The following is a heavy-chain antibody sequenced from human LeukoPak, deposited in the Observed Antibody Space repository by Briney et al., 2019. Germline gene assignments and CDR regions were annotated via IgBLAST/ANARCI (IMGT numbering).Heavy chain of an antibody. CDR1: GYTFTSYD. CDR3: ARGRRNKCRGGSCENIDY. CDR2: MNPNSGNT. J-gene: IGHJ4*02. V-gene: IGHV1-8*01. Sequence: ASVKVSCKASGYTFTSYDINWVRQATGQGLEWMGLMNPNSGNTGYAQKFQGRVTMTRNTSISTAYMELSSLRSEDTAVYYCARGRRNKCRGGSCENIDYWGQGTLVTVSS. D-gene: IGHD2-15*01.